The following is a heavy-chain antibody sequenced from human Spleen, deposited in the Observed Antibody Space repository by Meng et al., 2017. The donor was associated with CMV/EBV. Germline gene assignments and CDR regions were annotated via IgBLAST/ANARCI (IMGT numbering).Heavy chain of an antibody. V-gene: IGHV3-21*01. J-gene: IGHJ6*02. D-gene: IGHD1-1*01. CDR1: GSLFSSYT. CDR3: ARDPWNADHYGMDL. CDR2: ISSSSTYI. Sequence: GESLKISCAVSGSLFSSYTMNWVREAPGKGLEWVSSISSSSTYIYYADSVKGRFTISRDNSKNTLYLQLNSLRGEDTAVYYCARDPWNADHYGMDLWGQGTTVTVSS.